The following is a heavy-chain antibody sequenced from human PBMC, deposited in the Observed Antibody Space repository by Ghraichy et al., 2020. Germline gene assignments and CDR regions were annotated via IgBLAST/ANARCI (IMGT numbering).Heavy chain of an antibody. CDR1: GDTVSTNSGA. D-gene: IGHD3-10*01. V-gene: IGHV6-1*01. CDR3: ARAGYYYDSGSYIWFDP. J-gene: IGHJ5*02. Sequence: SQTLSLTCAISGDTVSTNSGAWNWIRQSPSRGLEWLGRTYHSRFNWYYDYAESVESRITITPDTSKNQISLQLNSVTPEDTAVYYCARAGYYYDSGSYIWFDPWGQGILVTVSS. CDR2: TYHSRFNWYY.